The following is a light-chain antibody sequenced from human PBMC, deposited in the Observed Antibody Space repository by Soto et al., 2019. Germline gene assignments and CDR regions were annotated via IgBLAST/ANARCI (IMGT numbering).Light chain of an antibody. J-gene: IGKJ1*01. CDR3: EQYGSSPST. V-gene: IGKV3-20*01. Sequence: EIVLTQSPGTLSLSPGERATLSCRASQSVSSSYLAWYQQKPGQAPRLLIYGASSRATGIPDRFSGSGSGTDFPLSISSLVPEDFALYYCEQYGSSPSTFGQGAKV. CDR1: QSVSSSY. CDR2: GAS.